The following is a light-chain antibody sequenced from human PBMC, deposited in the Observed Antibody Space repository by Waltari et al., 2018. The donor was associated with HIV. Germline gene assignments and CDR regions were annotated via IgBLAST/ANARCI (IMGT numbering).Light chain of an antibody. J-gene: IGLJ3*02. Sequence: QSVLTQSPSASGTPGQRVTISCSGGTSNIGSNSVSWYQQVPGTAPQLFMFSNSWRPSGVPDRLSGSKSGTSASLAISGLQSEDEADYYCATWDDTLDGPVFGGGTRLTVL. V-gene: IGLV1-44*01. CDR1: TSNIGSNS. CDR2: SNS. CDR3: ATWDDTLDGPV.